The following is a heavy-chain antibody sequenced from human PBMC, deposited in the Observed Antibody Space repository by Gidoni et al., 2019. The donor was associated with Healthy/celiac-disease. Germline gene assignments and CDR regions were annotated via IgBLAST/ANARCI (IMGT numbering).Heavy chain of an antibody. J-gene: IGHJ3*02. CDR3: ANLFIVLMVYDHQGGDAFDI. V-gene: IGHV3-23*01. Sequence: EVQLLESGGGLVQPGGSLRLYCAASGFTFSSYAMRWVRQAQGKWLVWVSAISGSGGSTYYADSVKVRFTISRDNSKNTLYLQMNSLRAEDTAVYYCANLFIVLMVYDHQGGDAFDIWGQGTMVTVSS. CDR1: GFTFSSYA. D-gene: IGHD2-8*01. CDR2: ISGSGGST.